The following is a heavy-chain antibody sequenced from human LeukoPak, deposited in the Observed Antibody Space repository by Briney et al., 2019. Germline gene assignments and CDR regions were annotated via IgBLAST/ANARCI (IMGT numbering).Heavy chain of an antibody. D-gene: IGHD3-10*01. CDR2: IYTSGST. V-gene: IGHV4-4*07. CDR3: ASAGLTYGSGSYFVY. J-gene: IGHJ4*02. Sequence: PSETLSLTCTVSGGSISSYYWSWIRQPPGKGLEWIGRIYTSGSTNYNPSLKSRVTMSVDTSKNQFSLKLSSVTAADTAVYYCASAGLTYGSGSYFVYWGQGTLVTVSS. CDR1: GGSISSYY.